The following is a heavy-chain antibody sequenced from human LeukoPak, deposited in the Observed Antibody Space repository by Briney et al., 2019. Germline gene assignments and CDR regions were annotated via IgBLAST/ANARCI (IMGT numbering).Heavy chain of an antibody. V-gene: IGHV3-23*01. CDR1: GFTFSSYA. CDR3: AKFDSSGYPRAPLGY. Sequence: GGSLRLSCAASGFTFSSYAMSWVRQAPGKGLEWVSAISGSGGSTSYADSVKGRFTISRDNSKNTLYLQMNSLSAEDTAVYYCAKFDSSGYPRAPLGYWGQGTLVTVSS. J-gene: IGHJ4*02. CDR2: ISGSGGST. D-gene: IGHD3-22*01.